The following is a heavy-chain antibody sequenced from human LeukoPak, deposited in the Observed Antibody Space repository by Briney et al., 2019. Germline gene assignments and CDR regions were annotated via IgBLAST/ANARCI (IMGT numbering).Heavy chain of an antibody. D-gene: IGHD2-21*01. J-gene: IGHJ4*02. CDR2: LSGSGSI. Sequence: PSETLSLTCNVSGASISSYYWSWIRQPPGKRLKWIGRLSGSGSINYNPSLKSRVTMSVDTSKNQFSLKLSSVTAADTAVYYCARGLWALYYFHSWGQGTRVTVSS. CDR3: ARGLWALYYFHS. V-gene: IGHV4-4*07. CDR1: GASISSYY.